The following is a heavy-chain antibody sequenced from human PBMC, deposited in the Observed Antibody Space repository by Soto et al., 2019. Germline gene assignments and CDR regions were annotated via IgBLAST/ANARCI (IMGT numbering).Heavy chain of an antibody. D-gene: IGHD6-6*01. CDR2: IYYSGST. J-gene: IGHJ4*02. Sequence: SETLSLTCTVSGGSISSGGYYWSWIRQHPGKGLEWIGYIYYSGSTYYNPSLKSRVTISVDTSKNQFSLKLSSVTAADTAVYYCARDRQGANFDEWGQRTLVTVSS. CDR3: ARDRQGANFDE. V-gene: IGHV4-31*03. CDR1: GGSISSGGYY.